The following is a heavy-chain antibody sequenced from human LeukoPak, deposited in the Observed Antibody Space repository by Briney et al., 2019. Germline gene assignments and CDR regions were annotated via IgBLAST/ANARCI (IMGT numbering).Heavy chain of an antibody. V-gene: IGHV3-21*01. Sequence: GGSLSLSCAASGFTFSTYNMNWVRQAPGKGLEWVSSITSDSRYMYYADSVKGRFTISRDNSKNTLYLQMNSLRAEDTAVYYCARDWGGRTDYDFWSGYSNAFDIWGQGTMVTVSS. D-gene: IGHD3-3*01. J-gene: IGHJ3*02. CDR1: GFTFSTYN. CDR2: ITSDSRYM. CDR3: ARDWGGRTDYDFWSGYSNAFDI.